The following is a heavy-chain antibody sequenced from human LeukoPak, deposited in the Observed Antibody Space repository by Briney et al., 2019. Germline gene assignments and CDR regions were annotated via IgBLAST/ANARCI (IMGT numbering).Heavy chain of an antibody. CDR2: ISYDGSNK. CDR3: ARDDYNDYGDDFDY. J-gene: IGHJ4*02. Sequence: PGGSLRLSCAASGFTFSSYAMHWVRQAPGKGLEWVAVISYDGSNKYYADSVKGRFTISRDNSENTLYLQMNSLRAEDTAVYYCARDDYNDYGDDFDYWGQGTLVTVSS. V-gene: IGHV3-30*04. D-gene: IGHD4-17*01. CDR1: GFTFSSYA.